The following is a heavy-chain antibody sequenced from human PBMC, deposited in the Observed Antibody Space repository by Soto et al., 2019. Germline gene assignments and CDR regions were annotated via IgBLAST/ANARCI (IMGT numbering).Heavy chain of an antibody. Sequence: GGSLRLSCAASGFTFSSYGMHWVRQAPGKGLEWVAVISYDGSNKYYADSVKGRFTISRDNSKNTLYLQMNSLRAEDTAVYYCTPDYYGSSGYSLDYWGQGTLVTVSS. J-gene: IGHJ4*02. CDR2: ISYDGSNK. CDR1: GFTFSSYG. CDR3: TPDYYGSSGYSLDY. V-gene: IGHV3-30*03. D-gene: IGHD3-22*01.